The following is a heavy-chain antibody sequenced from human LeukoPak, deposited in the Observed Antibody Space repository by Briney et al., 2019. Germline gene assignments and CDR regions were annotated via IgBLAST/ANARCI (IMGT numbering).Heavy chain of an antibody. J-gene: IGHJ4*02. V-gene: IGHV4-34*01. Sequence: PSETLSLTCAVYGGSFSGYYWSWIRQPPGKGLEWIGEINHSGSTNYNPSLKSRVTISVDTSKNQCSLKLSSVTAADTAVYYCATGPVWFAYWGQATLVTVSS. CDR2: INHSGST. CDR1: GGSFSGYY. CDR3: ATGPVWFAY.